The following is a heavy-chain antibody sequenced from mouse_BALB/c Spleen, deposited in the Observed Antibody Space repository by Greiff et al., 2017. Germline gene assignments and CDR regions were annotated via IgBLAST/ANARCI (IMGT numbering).Heavy chain of an antibody. CDR3: ARVRIYDGYSSWFAY. Sequence: VQRVESGPGLVAPSQSLSITCTVSGFSLTSYGVHWVRQPPGKGLEWLGVIWAGGSTNYNSALMSRLSISKDNSKSQVFLKMNSLQTDDTAMYYCARVRIYDGYSSWFAYWGQGTLVTVSA. D-gene: IGHD2-3*01. V-gene: IGHV2-9*02. J-gene: IGHJ3*01. CDR1: GFSLTSYG. CDR2: IWAGGST.